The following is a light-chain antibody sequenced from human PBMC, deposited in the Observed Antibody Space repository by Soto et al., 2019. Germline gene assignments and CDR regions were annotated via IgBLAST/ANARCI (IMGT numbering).Light chain of an antibody. Sequence: DIQMTQSPSTLSASVGDRVTITCRASQSISSWLAWYQQKPGMAPNLLIYQASSLKSGVPSWFSGSGLGTEVTLVICSVKPDAFATYYWQQYYTYRTFRQGTKMEIK. CDR3: QQYYTYRT. CDR1: QSISSW. J-gene: IGKJ1*01. V-gene: IGKV1-5*03. CDR2: QAS.